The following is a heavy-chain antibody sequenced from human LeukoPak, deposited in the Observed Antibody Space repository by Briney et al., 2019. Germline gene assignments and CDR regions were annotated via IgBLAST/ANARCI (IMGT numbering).Heavy chain of an antibody. CDR1: EFIFTTSL. CDR2: IANDGREI. Sequence: GGSLRLSCAGPEFIFTTSLIHWVRQAPGKGLEWVTLIANDGREIYYSDSVKGRFTISRDNSKNTLYLQMNSLRAEDTAVYYCAKDVLDGSYFDYWGQGTLVTVSS. V-gene: IGHV3-30*04. CDR3: AKDVLDGSYFDY. J-gene: IGHJ4*02. D-gene: IGHD1-26*01.